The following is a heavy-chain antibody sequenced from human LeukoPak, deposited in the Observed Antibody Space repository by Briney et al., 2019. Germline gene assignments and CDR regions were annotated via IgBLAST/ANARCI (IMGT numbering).Heavy chain of an antibody. CDR3: ASYDFWSGCIDY. CDR2: SGST. J-gene: IGHJ4*02. D-gene: IGHD3-3*01. CDR1: GVSISSGSYY. V-gene: IGHV4-61*02. Sequence: TSQTLSLTCTVSGVSISSGSYYWSWIRQPAGKGLEWIGSGSTYYNPSLKSRVTISVDTSKNQFSLKLSSVTAADTAVYYCASYDFWSGCIDYWGQGTLVTVSS.